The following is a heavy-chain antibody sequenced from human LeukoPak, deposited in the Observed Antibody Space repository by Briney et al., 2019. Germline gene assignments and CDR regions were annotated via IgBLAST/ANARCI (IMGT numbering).Heavy chain of an antibody. Sequence: GASVKVSCTASGYTFINYAMHWVRQAPGQRLEWIGWINAGNGNTKYSQKFQGRVTIIRDTSASTAYMELSSLSSEDTAVYYCARGGREFDILTGYYTPAEYFQQWGQGTLVTVSS. CDR2: INAGNGNT. CDR3: ARGGREFDILTGYYTPAEYFQQ. D-gene: IGHD3-9*01. CDR1: GYTFINYA. V-gene: IGHV1-3*01. J-gene: IGHJ1*01.